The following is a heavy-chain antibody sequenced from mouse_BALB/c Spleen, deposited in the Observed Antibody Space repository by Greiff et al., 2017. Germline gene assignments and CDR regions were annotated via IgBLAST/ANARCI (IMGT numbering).Heavy chain of an antibody. J-gene: IGHJ3*01. CDR1: GFNIKDTY. D-gene: IGHD2-1*01. CDR3: ARGNSAWFAY. V-gene: IGHV14-3*02. Sequence: EVKVVESGAELVKPGASVKLSCTASGFNIKDTYMHWVKQRPEQGLEWIGRIDPANGNTKYDPKFQGKATITADTSSNTAYLQLSSLTSEDTAVYYCARGNSAWFAYWGQGTLVTVSA. CDR2: IDPANGNT.